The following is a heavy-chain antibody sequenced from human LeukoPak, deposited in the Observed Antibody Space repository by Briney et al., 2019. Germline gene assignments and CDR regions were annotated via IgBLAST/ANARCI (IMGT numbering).Heavy chain of an antibody. D-gene: IGHD3-22*01. CDR3: ARDYRGPIYYDSSGYYRKPLDY. V-gene: IGHV1-18*01. CDR2: ISAYNGNT. CDR1: GYTFTSYG. J-gene: IGHJ4*02. Sequence: ALVKVSCKASGYTFTSYGISWVRQAPGQGLEWMGWISAYNGNTNYAQKLQGRVTMTTDTSTSTAYMELRSLRSDDTAVYYCARDYRGPIYYDSSGYYRKPLDYWGQGTLVTVSS.